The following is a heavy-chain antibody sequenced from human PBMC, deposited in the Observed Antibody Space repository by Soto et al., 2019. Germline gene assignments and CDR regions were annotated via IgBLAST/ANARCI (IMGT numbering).Heavy chain of an antibody. CDR1: GDSVSSNSAA. Sequence: QTLSLTFAISGDSVSSNSAAWNWIRQSPSRGLEWLGRTYYRSKWYNDYAVSVKSRITINPDTSKNQFSLQLNSVTPEDTAVYYCARDQIAVAATGYYYYGMDVWGQGTTVTVSS. CDR2: TYYRSKWYN. CDR3: ARDQIAVAATGYYYYGMDV. J-gene: IGHJ6*02. D-gene: IGHD6-19*01. V-gene: IGHV6-1*01.